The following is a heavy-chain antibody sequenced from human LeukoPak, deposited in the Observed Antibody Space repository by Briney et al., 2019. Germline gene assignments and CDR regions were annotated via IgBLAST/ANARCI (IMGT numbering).Heavy chain of an antibody. CDR2: IYTSGST. D-gene: IGHD3-22*01. V-gene: IGHV4-4*07. CDR1: GGSISSYY. CDR3: ARERKLRYDSSGYFDY. J-gene: IGHJ4*02. Sequence: PSETLSLTCTVSGGSISSYYWSWIRQPPGKGLEWIGRIYTSGSTNYNPSLKSRVTISVDTSKNQFSLKLSSVTAADTAVYYCARERKLRYDSSGYFDYWGQGTLVTVSS.